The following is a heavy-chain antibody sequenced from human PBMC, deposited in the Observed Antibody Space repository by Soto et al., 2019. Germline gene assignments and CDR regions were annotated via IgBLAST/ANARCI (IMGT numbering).Heavy chain of an antibody. J-gene: IGHJ4*02. CDR3: ARVAYDQSGSTLDY. Sequence: EVKLMESRGALVQPGGSLRLSCAASGFSVSRNYMTWVRQAPGKGLDWVSVIYAGVGTSYAASVKGRFTISRSNSKNTLYLQMDSLRVDDTAVYYCARVAYDQSGSTLDYWGQGTRVTVSS. CDR2: IYAGVGT. CDR1: GFSVSRNY. D-gene: IGHD2-2*01. V-gene: IGHV3-53*04.